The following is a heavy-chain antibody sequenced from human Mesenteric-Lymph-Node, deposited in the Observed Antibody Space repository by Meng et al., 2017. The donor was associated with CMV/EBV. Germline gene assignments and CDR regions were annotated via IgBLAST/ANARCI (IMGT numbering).Heavy chain of an antibody. CDR3: ARFLEWLLFDY. CDR2: ISGSGGST. D-gene: IGHD3-3*01. CDR1: GFTFSSYA. Sequence: GESLKISCAASGFTFSSYAMSWVRQAPGKGLEWVSAISGSGGSTCYADSVKGRFTISRDNSKNTLYLQMNSLRAEDTAVYYCARFLEWLLFDYWGQGTLVTVSS. J-gene: IGHJ4*02. V-gene: IGHV3-23*01.